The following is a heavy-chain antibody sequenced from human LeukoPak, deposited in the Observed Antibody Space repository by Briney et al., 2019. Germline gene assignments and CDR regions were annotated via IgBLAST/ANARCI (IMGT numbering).Heavy chain of an antibody. Sequence: SETLSLTCTGSGGSIRSSSYYWGWIRQPPGKGLEWIGSIYYSGSTYYNPSLKSRVTISVDTSKNQFSLKLSSVTAADTAVYYCTRVEDILTGWMSYFDYWGQGTLVTVSS. CDR2: IYYSGST. J-gene: IGHJ4*02. CDR3: TRVEDILTGWMSYFDY. CDR1: GGSIRSSSYY. D-gene: IGHD3-9*01. V-gene: IGHV4-39*07.